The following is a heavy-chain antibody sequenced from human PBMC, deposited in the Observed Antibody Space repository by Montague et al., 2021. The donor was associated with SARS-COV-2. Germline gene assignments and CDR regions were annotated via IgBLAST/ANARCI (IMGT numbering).Heavy chain of an antibody. CDR3: ARRTDILTGYYDY. CDR2: IYYSGST. CDR1: GVSISSYY. D-gene: IGHD3-9*01. Sequence: SETLSLTCTVSGVSISSYYWTWIRQPPGEGLEWIGFIYYSGSTNYNPSLKSRVTISVDTSKDHFSLRLSSVTAADTAVYYCARRTDILTGYYDYWGQGTLVTVSS. V-gene: IGHV4-59*01. J-gene: IGHJ4*02.